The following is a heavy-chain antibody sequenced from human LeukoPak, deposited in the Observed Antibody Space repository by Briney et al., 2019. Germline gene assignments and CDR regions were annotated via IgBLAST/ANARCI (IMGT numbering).Heavy chain of an antibody. V-gene: IGHV3-7*01. CDR2: IKQDGSEK. CDR3: ARDLNDFWSGKDTFDI. D-gene: IGHD3-3*01. Sequence: GGSLRLSCAASGFTFNNYWMNWVRQAPGKGLEGVANIKQDGSEKYYVDSVKGRFTISRDNAKNSLYLQMNSLRAEYTAVYHCARDLNDFWSGKDTFDIWGQGTMVTVSS. J-gene: IGHJ3*02. CDR1: GFTFNNYW.